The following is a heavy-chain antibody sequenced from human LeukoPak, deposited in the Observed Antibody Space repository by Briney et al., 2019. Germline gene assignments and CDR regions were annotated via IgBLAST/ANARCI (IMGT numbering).Heavy chain of an antibody. J-gene: IGHJ4*02. CDR2: ISGRSDSI. CDR3: ARGSHYGDY. Sequence: GGPLRLSCAASGFTFSSYSMNWVRQAPGKGLEWVSSISGRSDSIYYADSGKGRFTISRDNAKNTLYLQMNSLRVEDTAVYYCARGSHYGDYWGQGTLVTVSS. CDR1: GFTFSSYS. V-gene: IGHV3-21*01.